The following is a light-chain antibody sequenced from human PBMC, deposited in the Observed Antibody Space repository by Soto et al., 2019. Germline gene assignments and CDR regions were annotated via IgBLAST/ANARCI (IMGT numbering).Light chain of an antibody. CDR3: SSETSSRTLI. CDR1: SSDVGAYDS. V-gene: IGLV2-14*01. CDR2: EVN. Sequence: QSVLSQPASMSGSPGQSITISCTGTSSDVGAYDSVSWYQQHPGEAPKLIIFEVNIRPSGLSHRFSGSKSDNTASLTISALQAEDEAHYYCSSETSSRTLIFGGGTKLTVL. J-gene: IGLJ2*01.